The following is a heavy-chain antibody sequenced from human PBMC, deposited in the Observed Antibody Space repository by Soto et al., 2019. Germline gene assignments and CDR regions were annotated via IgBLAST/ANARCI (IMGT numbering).Heavy chain of an antibody. J-gene: IGHJ4*02. CDR3: ARGRYGDY. CDR1: GYIFTNYG. D-gene: IGHD1-1*01. V-gene: IGHV1-18*01. Sequence: QVHLVQSGAEVKKPGASVKVSCKGSGYIFTNYGITWVRQAPGQGLEWMGWISAHNGNTNYAQKLQGRVTVTRDTSTSTAYMELRNLRSDDTGVYYCARGRYGDYWGQGALVTVSS. CDR2: ISAHNGNT.